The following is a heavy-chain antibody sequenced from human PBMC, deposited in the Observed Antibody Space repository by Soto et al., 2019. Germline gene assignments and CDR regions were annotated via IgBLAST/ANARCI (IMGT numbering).Heavy chain of an antibody. D-gene: IGHD3-10*01. CDR3: ATGFNYYGAGTLKLDS. CDR1: GDSSRGPY. J-gene: IGHJ4*02. V-gene: IGHV4-59*11. CDR2: ISYSGTT. Sequence: QVQLQESGPGVVKPSETLSLTCDVSGDSSRGPYGGWFRQPPGKRLEWIAYISYSGTTNINPSLRSRVTISVDTSKKQFSLNLMSVTAADTAVYYCATGFNYYGAGTLKLDSWGRGTLVTVSS.